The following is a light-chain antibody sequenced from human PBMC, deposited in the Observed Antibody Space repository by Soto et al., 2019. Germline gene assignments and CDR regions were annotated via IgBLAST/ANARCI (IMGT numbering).Light chain of an antibody. CDR2: DNN. CDR1: SSNIGNKY. CDR3: GTWDSSLSAGV. Sequence: QSVLTQPPPVSAAPGQKVTISCSGSSSNIGNKYVTWYQQLPGTAPKFLIYDNNKRPSGIPDRFSGSKSGTSATLGITGLQTGDEADYYCGTWDSSLSAGVFGGGTKLTVL. V-gene: IGLV1-51*01. J-gene: IGLJ2*01.